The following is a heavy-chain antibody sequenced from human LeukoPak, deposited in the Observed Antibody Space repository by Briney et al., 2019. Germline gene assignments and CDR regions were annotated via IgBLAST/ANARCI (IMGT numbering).Heavy chain of an antibody. CDR2: IWYDGSNK. D-gene: IGHD1-1*01. V-gene: IGHV3-33*08. CDR3: ARHGTGTSQYYFDY. CDR1: GFSFTTHS. J-gene: IGHJ4*02. Sequence: PGGSLRLSCAASGFSFTTHSMNWVRQAPGKGLEWVAVIWYDGSNKYYADSVKGRFTISRDNSKNTLYLQMNSLRAEDTAVYYCARHGTGTSQYYFDYWGQGTLVTVSS.